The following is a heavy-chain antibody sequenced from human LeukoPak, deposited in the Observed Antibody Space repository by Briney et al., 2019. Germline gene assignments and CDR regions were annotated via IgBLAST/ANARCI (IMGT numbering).Heavy chain of an antibody. CDR2: IDYTGNT. CDR1: GGSFSGYH. D-gene: IGHD1-26*01. V-gene: IGHV4-59*08. Sequence: PSGSLSLTCTVSGGSFSGYHWSWIRQPPGKGLEWIGYIDYTGNTNYSPSLKSRVTVSLDMSRNQFSLEMNSVTAADTAMFYCARLYRPGGRTGEVFDIWGQGKMVTVSS. J-gene: IGHJ3*02. CDR3: ARLYRPGGRTGEVFDI.